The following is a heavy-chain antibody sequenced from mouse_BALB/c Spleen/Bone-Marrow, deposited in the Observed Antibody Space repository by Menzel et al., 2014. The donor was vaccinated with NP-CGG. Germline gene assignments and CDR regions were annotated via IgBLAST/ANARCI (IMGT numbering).Heavy chain of an antibody. J-gene: IGHJ1*01. D-gene: IGHD2-3*01. CDR3: ARNDGYYWYFDV. CDR1: GFSLTSYG. Sequence: VKLVESGPGLVQPSQSLSITCTVSGFSLTSYGVHWVRQSPGKGLEWLGVIWSGGSTDYNAAFISRLSISKDNSKSQVFFKMNSLQANDTAIYYCARNDGYYWYFDVWGAGTTVTVSS. V-gene: IGHV2-2*02. CDR2: IWSGGST.